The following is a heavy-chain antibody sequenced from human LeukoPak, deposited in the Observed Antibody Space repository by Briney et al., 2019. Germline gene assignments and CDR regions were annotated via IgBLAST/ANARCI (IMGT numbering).Heavy chain of an antibody. CDR3: ARPVGYCSSTSCYVGWFDP. Sequence: GESLKISCKGSGYSFTSYCIGWVRQMPGKGLEWMGIIYPGDSDTRYSPSFQGQVTISADKSISTAYLQWSSLKASDTAMYYCARPVGYCSSTSCYVGWFDPWGQGTLVTVSS. D-gene: IGHD2-2*01. CDR1: GYSFTSYC. CDR2: IYPGDSDT. J-gene: IGHJ5*02. V-gene: IGHV5-51*01.